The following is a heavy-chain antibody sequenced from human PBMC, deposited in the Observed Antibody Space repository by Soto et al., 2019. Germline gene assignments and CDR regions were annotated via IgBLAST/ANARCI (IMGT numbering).Heavy chain of an antibody. V-gene: IGHV3-48*02. D-gene: IGHD1-26*01. CDR2: ISSSSSTI. Sequence: EVQLVESGGGLVQPGGSLRLSCAASGFTFSSYSMNWVRQAPGKGLEWVSYISSSSSTIYYADSVKGRFTISRDNAKNSLYLQMNSLRDEDTAVYHCARDPSHGVGATIVSTGYWGQGTLVTVSS. J-gene: IGHJ4*02. CDR3: ARDPSHGVGATIVSTGY. CDR1: GFTFSSYS.